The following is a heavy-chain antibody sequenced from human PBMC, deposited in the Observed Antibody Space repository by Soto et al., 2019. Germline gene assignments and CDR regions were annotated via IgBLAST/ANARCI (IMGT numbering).Heavy chain of an antibody. CDR2: ISYDGSNK. CDR1: GFTFSSYG. Sequence: GSLRLSCAASGFTFSSYGMHWVRQAPGKGLEWVAVISYDGSNKYYADSVKGRFTISRDNSKNTLYLQMNSLRAEDTAVYCCGKDDTPVAGMYYYYGMDVWGQGTTVTVSS. V-gene: IGHV3-30*18. D-gene: IGHD6-19*01. CDR3: GKDDTPVAGMYYYYGMDV. J-gene: IGHJ6*02.